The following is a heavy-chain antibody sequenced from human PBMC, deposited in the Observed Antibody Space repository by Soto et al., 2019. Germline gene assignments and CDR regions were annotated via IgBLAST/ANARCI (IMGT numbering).Heavy chain of an antibody. V-gene: IGHV4-34*01. J-gene: IGHJ4*02. CDR2: INHSGST. CDR1: GGSFSGYY. D-gene: IGHD3-22*01. CDR3: ASPDYYDSSGYYY. Sequence: PSETLSLTCAVYGGSFSGYYWSWIRQPPGKGLEWIGEINHSGSTNYNPSLKSRVTISVDTSKNQFSLKLSSVTAADTAVYYCASPDYYDSSGYYYWGQGTLVTV.